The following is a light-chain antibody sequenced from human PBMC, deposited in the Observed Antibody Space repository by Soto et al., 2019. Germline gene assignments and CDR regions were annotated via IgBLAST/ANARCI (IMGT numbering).Light chain of an antibody. CDR3: QQYGSSPIT. CDR2: ASS. Sequence: EIVLTQCPGTLSLSPGERATLSCRASQSVGSSYLAWYQQKPGQAPSLLIYASSSRATGIPDRFSGSGSGTDFTLTISRLEPEDFAVYYCQQYGSSPITFGQGTRLEI. CDR1: QSVGSSY. V-gene: IGKV3-20*01. J-gene: IGKJ5*01.